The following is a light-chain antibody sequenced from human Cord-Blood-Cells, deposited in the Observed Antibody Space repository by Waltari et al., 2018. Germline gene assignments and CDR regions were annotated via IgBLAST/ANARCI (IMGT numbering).Light chain of an antibody. J-gene: IGKJ5*01. CDR3: RQRSKWPIT. V-gene: IGKV3-11*01. CDR1: QSVSSY. CDR2: DAS. Sequence: EIVLTQSPATLSLSPGERATLSCRASQSVSSYLAWYQQKPGQAPRLLIYDASNRATGIPARCSGSGSGTDFTLPISSLEPEDVAVYYCRQRSKWPITFGQGTRLEI.